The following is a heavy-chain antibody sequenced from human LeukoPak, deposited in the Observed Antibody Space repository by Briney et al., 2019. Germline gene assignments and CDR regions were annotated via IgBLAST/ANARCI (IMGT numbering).Heavy chain of an antibody. Sequence: SETLSLTCTVSGGSISSGGYYWSWIRQHPGKGLEWIGYIYYSVSTYYNPSLKSRVTISVDTSKNQFSLKLSSVTAADTAVYYCARGKTGNTYYYYYYMDVWGKGTTATVSS. D-gene: IGHD1-1*01. CDR2: IYYSVST. CDR3: ARGKTGNTYYYYYYMDV. CDR1: GGSISSGGYY. V-gene: IGHV4-31*03. J-gene: IGHJ6*03.